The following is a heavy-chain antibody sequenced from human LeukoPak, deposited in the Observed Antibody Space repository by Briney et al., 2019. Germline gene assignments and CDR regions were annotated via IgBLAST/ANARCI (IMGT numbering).Heavy chain of an antibody. Sequence: SETLSLTCAVYGGSFSGYYWSWIRQPPGKGLEWIGEINHSGSTYYNPSLKSRVTISVDTSKNQFSLKLSSVTAADTAVYYCARRPNVLLWFGESTTPRYFDYWGQGTLVTVSS. J-gene: IGHJ4*02. V-gene: IGHV4-34*01. CDR1: GGSFSGYY. CDR3: ARRPNVLLWFGESTTPRYFDY. D-gene: IGHD3-10*01. CDR2: INHSGST.